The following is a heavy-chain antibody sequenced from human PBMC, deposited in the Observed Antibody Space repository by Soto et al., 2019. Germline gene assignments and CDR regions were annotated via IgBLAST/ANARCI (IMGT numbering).Heavy chain of an antibody. CDR3: ARGGYGRLDY. D-gene: IGHD5-12*01. CDR2: INHSGST. Sequence: SETLSLTCAVYGGSFSGYYWSWIRQPPGMGLEWIGEINHSGSTNYNPSLKSRVTISVDTSKNQFSLKLSSVTAADTAVYYCARGGYGRLDYWGQGTLVTVYS. V-gene: IGHV4-34*01. CDR1: GGSFSGYY. J-gene: IGHJ4*02.